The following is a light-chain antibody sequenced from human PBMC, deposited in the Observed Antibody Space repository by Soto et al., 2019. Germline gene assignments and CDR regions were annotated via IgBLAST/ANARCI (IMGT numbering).Light chain of an antibody. CDR1: QSISSW. CDR2: NAS. V-gene: IGKV1-5*03. Sequence: IQFAMSAADLSAPIGDGVTLACRASQSISSWLAGYQQKKGKAPKILIYNASSLESGVPSRFRGAGAWTECTLPIIRRQHDDVVADYCRQYNSYSRTFGQGTKVDIK. J-gene: IGKJ1*01. CDR3: RQYNSYSRT.